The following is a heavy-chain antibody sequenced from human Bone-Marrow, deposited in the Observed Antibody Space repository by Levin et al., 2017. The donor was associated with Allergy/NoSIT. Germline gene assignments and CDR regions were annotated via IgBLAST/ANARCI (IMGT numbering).Heavy chain of an antibody. CDR2: IKQDGSEK. D-gene: IGHD3-22*01. CDR3: ARDQYLGTYYYDSSGYLY. V-gene: IGHV3-7*04. J-gene: IGHJ4*02. Sequence: PGGSLRLSCAASGFTFSSYWMSWVRQAPGKGLEWVANIKQDGSEKYYVDSVKGRFTISRDNAKNSLYLQMNSLRAEDTAVYYCARDQYLGTYYYDSSGYLYWGQGTLVTVSS. CDR1: GFTFSSYW.